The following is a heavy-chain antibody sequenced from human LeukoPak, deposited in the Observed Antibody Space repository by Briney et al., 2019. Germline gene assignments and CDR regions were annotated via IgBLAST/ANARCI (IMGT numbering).Heavy chain of an antibody. Sequence: PGGSLRLSCAASGFTFSSYAMSWVCQAPGKGLEWVSAISGSGGSTYYADSVKGRFTISRDNSKNTLYLQMNSLRAEDTAVYYCAKDPNYYDSSGYYYPRTEYFQHWGQGTLVTVSS. CDR2: ISGSGGST. CDR3: AKDPNYYDSSGYYYPRTEYFQH. V-gene: IGHV3-23*01. D-gene: IGHD3-22*01. J-gene: IGHJ1*01. CDR1: GFTFSSYA.